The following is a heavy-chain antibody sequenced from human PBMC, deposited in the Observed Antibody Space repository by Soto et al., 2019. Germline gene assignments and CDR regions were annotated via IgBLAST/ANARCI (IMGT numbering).Heavy chain of an antibody. V-gene: IGHV3-30*18. Sequence: PGGSLRLSCAASGFTFSSYGMHWVRQAPGKGLEWVAVISYDGSNKYYADSVKGRFTISRDNSKSTLYLQMNSLRAEDTAVYYCAKDYWNDENWFDPWGQGTLVTVSS. CDR1: GFTFSSYG. D-gene: IGHD1-1*01. CDR3: AKDYWNDENWFDP. CDR2: ISYDGSNK. J-gene: IGHJ5*02.